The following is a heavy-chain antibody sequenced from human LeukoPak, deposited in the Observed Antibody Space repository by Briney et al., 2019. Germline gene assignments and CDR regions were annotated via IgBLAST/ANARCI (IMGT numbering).Heavy chain of an antibody. Sequence: PGGSLGLSCAASGFTFSSCGMHWVRQAPGKGLEWVAFIRYDGSNKYYADSVKGRFTISRDNSKNTLYLQMNSLRAEDTAVYYCAKGRTVHNPFDYWGQGTLVTVSS. D-gene: IGHD1-14*01. J-gene: IGHJ4*02. CDR2: IRYDGSNK. V-gene: IGHV3-30*02. CDR3: AKGRTVHNPFDY. CDR1: GFTFSSCG.